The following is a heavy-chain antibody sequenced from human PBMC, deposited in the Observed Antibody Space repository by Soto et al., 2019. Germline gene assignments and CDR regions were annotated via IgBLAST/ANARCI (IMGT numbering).Heavy chain of an antibody. J-gene: IGHJ5*01. CDR2: IGGLGSDT. Sequence: DVQLLESGGGLVQPGGSLTLSCAASRIRFSDFAMSWVRQAPGKGLEWVSSIGGLGSDTYYADPVKGRFTISRDNSKSTLYLKMDGLRDEDTAVYYCAKHEVTYNGKWDWFDSWGQGTLVIVS. D-gene: IGHD1-20*01. V-gene: IGHV3-23*01. CDR1: RIRFSDFA. CDR3: AKHEVTYNGKWDWFDS.